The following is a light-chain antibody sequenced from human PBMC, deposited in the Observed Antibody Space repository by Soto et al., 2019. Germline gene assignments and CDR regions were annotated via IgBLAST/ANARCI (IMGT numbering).Light chain of an antibody. J-gene: IGLJ2*01. CDR3: AAWDDSLNGVV. Sequence: QSVLTQSPSASGTPGQRVTISCSGSLSNIGSNPVSWYKQLPGTAPKLLIYINNKRPSGVPDRFSGSKSGTSGSLAISGLQSEDEADYSCAAWDDSLNGVVFGGGTKLTVL. CDR1: LSNIGSNP. CDR2: INN. V-gene: IGLV1-44*01.